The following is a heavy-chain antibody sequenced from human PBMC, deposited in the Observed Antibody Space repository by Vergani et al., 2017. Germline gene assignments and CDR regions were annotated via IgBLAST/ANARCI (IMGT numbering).Heavy chain of an antibody. CDR3: ARGAQYCSSTSCYTSPFDY. J-gene: IGHJ4*02. D-gene: IGHD2-2*02. CDR1: GGSFSGYY. V-gene: IGHV4-34*01. Sequence: QVQLQQWGAGLLKPSETLSLTCAVYGGSFSGYYWSWIRQPPGKGLEWIGEINHSGSTNYNPSLKSRVTISVDTSKYQFSLKLSSVTAADTAVYYCARGAQYCSSTSCYTSPFDYWGQGTLVTVSS. CDR2: INHSGST.